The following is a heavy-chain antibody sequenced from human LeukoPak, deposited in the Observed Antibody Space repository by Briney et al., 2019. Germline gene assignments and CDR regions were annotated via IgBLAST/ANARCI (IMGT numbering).Heavy chain of an antibody. J-gene: IGHJ4*02. V-gene: IGHV1-2*02. CDR1: GYALSDYY. CDR3: ARVRGNSCDY. CDR2: IRGDTGDT. D-gene: IGHD6-13*01. Sequence: ASVTVSCKTSGYALSDYYMHWVRQAPGQGLEWMGWIRGDTGDTDSPQKFQGRVTMTRDTSSNTAYMELSRLTFGDTARYFCARVRGNSCDYWGQGTLVTVSS.